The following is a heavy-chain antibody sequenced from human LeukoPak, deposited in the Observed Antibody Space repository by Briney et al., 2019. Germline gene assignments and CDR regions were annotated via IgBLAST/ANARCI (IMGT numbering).Heavy chain of an antibody. V-gene: IGHV3-53*01. J-gene: IGHJ4*02. CDR2: IYSGGST. CDR3: ARELGAAGYFDY. Sequence: GGSLRLSCAVSGFTFSSFAMGWVRRAPGKGLEWVSVIYSGGSTYYADSVKGRFTISRDNSKNTLYLQMNSLRAEDTAVYYCARELGAAGYFDYWGQGTLVTVSS. D-gene: IGHD6-13*01. CDR1: GFTFSSFA.